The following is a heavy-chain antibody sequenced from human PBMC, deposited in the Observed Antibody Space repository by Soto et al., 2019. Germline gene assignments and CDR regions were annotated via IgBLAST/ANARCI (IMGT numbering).Heavy chain of an antibody. D-gene: IGHD2-15*01. V-gene: IGHV1-69*13. Sequence: SVKVSCKAPGGTISTYASSWVRQATEQGLEWMGGVIPIFGTPKYAQKFQGRVTITADESMSTGYMELRSLRSEDTAVYYCARSQGGSSSLDIYYYYYYGMDVWGQGTTVTVSS. J-gene: IGHJ6*02. CDR1: GGTISTYA. CDR2: VIPIFGTP. CDR3: ARSQGGSSSLDIYYYYYYGMDV.